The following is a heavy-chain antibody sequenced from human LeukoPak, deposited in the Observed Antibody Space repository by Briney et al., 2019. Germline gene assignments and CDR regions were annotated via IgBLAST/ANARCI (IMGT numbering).Heavy chain of an antibody. V-gene: IGHV3-9*03. Sequence: GGSLRLSCAASGFTFDDYAMHWVRQAPGKGLEWVSGISWNSGSIGYADSVKGRFTISRDNAKNSLYLQMNSLRAEDMALYYCAKDNSGTLDYWGQGTLVTVSS. J-gene: IGHJ4*02. D-gene: IGHD1-26*01. CDR3: AKDNSGTLDY. CDR1: GFTFDDYA. CDR2: ISWNSGSI.